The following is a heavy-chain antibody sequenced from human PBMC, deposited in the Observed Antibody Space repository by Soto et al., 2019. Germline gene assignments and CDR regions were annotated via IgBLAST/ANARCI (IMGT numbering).Heavy chain of an antibody. CDR3: ARGGAVRSGWYDAH. V-gene: IGHV3-74*01. CDR2: INSDGSST. D-gene: IGHD6-19*01. J-gene: IGHJ4*02. Sequence: EVQLVESGGGLVQPGGSLRLSCGASGFTFSTYNMHWVRQGPGKGLVWVSRINSDGSSTRYADSVKGRFTISRDNAKNTLFLQMYSLSFEDPAIYYCARGGAVRSGWYDAHWGLGTLVTVSS. CDR1: GFTFSTYN.